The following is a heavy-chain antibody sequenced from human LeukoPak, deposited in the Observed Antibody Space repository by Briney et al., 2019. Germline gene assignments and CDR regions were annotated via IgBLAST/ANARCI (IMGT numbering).Heavy chain of an antibody. CDR2: INPGDSDT. CDR1: GYSFTNYW. V-gene: IGHV5-51*01. J-gene: IGHJ5*02. CDR3: AIHGGLYSGGSLRGNWFDP. D-gene: IGHD2-15*01. Sequence: HGESLKISCKGSGYSFTNYWIGWVRQMPGKGLEWMGIINPGDSDTRYSPSFQGQVTISADKSSSTAYLQWSSLKASDTAMYFCAIHGGLYSGGSLRGNWFDPWGQGTLVTVSS.